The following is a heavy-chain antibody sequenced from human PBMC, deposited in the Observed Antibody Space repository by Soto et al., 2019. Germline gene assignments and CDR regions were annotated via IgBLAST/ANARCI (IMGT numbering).Heavy chain of an antibody. Sequence: QVQLVQSGAEVKKPGASVKVSCKASGYTFTSYYMHWVRQAPGQGLEWMGIINPGGGSTSYAQKFQGRVTMTRDTSTSTVYMELSSLRSEDTAVYYCARSRGIAAAGTFYYGMDVWGQGTTVTVSS. D-gene: IGHD6-13*01. J-gene: IGHJ6*02. CDR1: GYTFTSYY. V-gene: IGHV1-46*01. CDR2: INPGGGST. CDR3: ARSRGIAAAGTFYYGMDV.